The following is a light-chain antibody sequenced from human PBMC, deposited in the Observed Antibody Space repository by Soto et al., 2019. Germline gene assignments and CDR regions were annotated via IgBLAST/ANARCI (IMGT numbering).Light chain of an antibody. CDR3: HKYNSALLT. J-gene: IGKJ5*01. CDR1: QGIYNY. CDR2: AAS. Sequence: DIQMTQSPSSLSASVGDRVTITCRASQGIYNYLAWYQQKPGKAPKLLIYAASTLEAGVPSRFSGSGSGTXXXLXISXLXPXDVATYYCHKYNSALLTFGQGTRLEIK. V-gene: IGKV1-27*01.